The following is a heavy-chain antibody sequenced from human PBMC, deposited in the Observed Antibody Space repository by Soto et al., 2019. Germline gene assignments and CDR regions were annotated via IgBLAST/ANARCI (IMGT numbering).Heavy chain of an antibody. J-gene: IGHJ5*02. D-gene: IGHD6-13*01. CDR1: GGSISSGDYY. Sequence: TLSLTCTVSGGSISSGDYYWSWIRQPPGKGLEWIGYIYYSGSTYYNPSLKSRVTISVDTSKNQFSLKLSSVTAADTAVYYCARETGYSSSWYMGPCGQGTLVTVSS. CDR2: IYYSGST. CDR3: ARETGYSSSWYMGP. V-gene: IGHV4-30-4*01.